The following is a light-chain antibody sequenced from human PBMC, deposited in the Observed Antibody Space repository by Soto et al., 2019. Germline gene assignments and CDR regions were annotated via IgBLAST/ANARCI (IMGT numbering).Light chain of an antibody. CDR1: QTVTRNY. CDR3: QQHGSSPIT. CDR2: GAS. J-gene: IGKJ5*01. V-gene: IGKV3-20*01. Sequence: EIVLTQSPGTLSLSPGERATLSCGASQTVTRNYLAWHQQKPGQTLRLLVYGASSRATGIPDRFSGSGSGTDFTLTISRLEPEDFAVYYCQQHGSSPITFGQGTRLEIK.